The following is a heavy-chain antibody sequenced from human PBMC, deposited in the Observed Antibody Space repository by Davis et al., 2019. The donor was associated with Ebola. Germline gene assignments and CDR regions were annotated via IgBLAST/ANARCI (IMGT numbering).Heavy chain of an antibody. V-gene: IGHV1-58*01. CDR3: ARGLESLRFLGGLRHGGNWFDP. CDR1: GFTFTSSA. CDR2: IVVGSGNP. Sequence: SVKVSCKASGFTFTSSAVQWVRQARGQRLDWIGWIVVGSGNPNYAQKFQGRVTMTRDTSTSTGYMELSSLRSEDTAVYYCARGLESLRFLGGLRHGGNWFDPWGQGTLVTVSS. J-gene: IGHJ5*02. D-gene: IGHD3-3*01.